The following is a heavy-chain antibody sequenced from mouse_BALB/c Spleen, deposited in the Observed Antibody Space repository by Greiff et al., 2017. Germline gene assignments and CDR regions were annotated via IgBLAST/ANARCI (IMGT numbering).Heavy chain of an antibody. CDR1: GFSLTGYG. J-gene: IGHJ1*01. Sequence: VQLKESGPGLVAPSQSLSITCTVSGFSLTGYGVNWVRQPPGKGLEWLGMIWGDGSTDYNSALKSRLSISKDNSKSQVFLKMNSLQTDDTARYYCAREDRYDHDWYFDVWGAGTTVTVSS. CDR3: AREDRYDHDWYFDV. D-gene: IGHD2-14*01. V-gene: IGHV2-6-7*01. CDR2: IWGDGST.